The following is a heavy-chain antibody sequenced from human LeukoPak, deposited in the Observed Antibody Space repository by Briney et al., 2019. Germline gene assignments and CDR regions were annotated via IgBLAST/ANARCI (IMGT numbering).Heavy chain of an antibody. J-gene: IGHJ6*02. CDR3: ARGEAGYAIPSGSYGLDV. CDR1: GFTFSNYW. Sequence: PGGSLRLSCAASGFTFSNYWMHWVRQAPGKGLVWVSRINSDGSSTSYADSVKGRFTISRDNAKNTVNLRMNSLRAEDTAVYYCARGEAGYAIPSGSYGLDVWGQGATVTVSS. CDR2: INSDGSST. V-gene: IGHV3-74*01. D-gene: IGHD2-2*01.